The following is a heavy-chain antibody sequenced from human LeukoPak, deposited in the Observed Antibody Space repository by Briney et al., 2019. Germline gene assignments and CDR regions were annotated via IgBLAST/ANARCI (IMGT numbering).Heavy chain of an antibody. V-gene: IGHV3-23*01. D-gene: IGHD3-22*01. Sequence: GGSLRLSCAASGFTFSSYAMSWVRQAPGGGLEWVSDISGSGGSTYYADSEKGRFTIYRDNSKNTLYLQMNSLRAEDTAVYCCAKDLGDNNYYDSSGYLAFDIWGQGTMVTVSS. J-gene: IGHJ3*02. CDR2: ISGSGGST. CDR1: GFTFSSYA. CDR3: AKDLGDNNYYDSSGYLAFDI.